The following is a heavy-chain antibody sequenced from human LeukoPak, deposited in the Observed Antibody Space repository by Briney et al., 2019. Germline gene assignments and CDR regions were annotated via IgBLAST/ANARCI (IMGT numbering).Heavy chain of an antibody. V-gene: IGHV3-30-3*01. D-gene: IGHD2-21*01. CDR3: ARERQDAILHSGAFDI. Sequence: GRSLRLSCAASGFTFSTYFMHWVRQAPGKGLEWVADIASDGGHTFYVESVKGRFTISRDNSKNTLYLQMNSLRAEDTAVYFCARERQDAILHSGAFDIWGQGTMVTVSS. CDR1: GFTFSTYF. CDR2: IASDGGHT. J-gene: IGHJ3*02.